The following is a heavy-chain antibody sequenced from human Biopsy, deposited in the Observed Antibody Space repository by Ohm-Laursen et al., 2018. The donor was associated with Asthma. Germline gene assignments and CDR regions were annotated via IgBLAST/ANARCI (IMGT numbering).Heavy chain of an antibody. CDR3: ARAVDYSHYYGMDV. J-gene: IGHJ6*02. CDR1: GYTFNSAG. D-gene: IGHD3-10*01. CDR2: ISVYNGNT. V-gene: IGHV1-18*01. Sequence: SVKVSCKTSGYTFNSAGITWVRQAPGQGLEWMGWISVYNGNTKVAQKLQDRVTMITDTSTSTAYMELRSLRSDDTAVYFCARAVDYSHYYGMDVWGQGTAVTVS.